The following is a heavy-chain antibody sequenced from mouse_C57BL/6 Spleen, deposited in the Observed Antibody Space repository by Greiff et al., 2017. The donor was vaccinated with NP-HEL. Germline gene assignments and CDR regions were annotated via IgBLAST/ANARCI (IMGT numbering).Heavy chain of an antibody. V-gene: IGHV1-80*01. J-gene: IGHJ1*03. CDR3: ARYYGSSYEDFDV. CDR1: GYAFSSYW. CDR2: IYPGDGAP. Sequence: QVQLQQSGAELVKPGASVKISCKASGYAFSSYWMNWVKQRPGTGLEWIGQIYPGDGAPNYNGKFKGKATLTADKSSSTAYMQLSSLTSEDSAVYFCARYYGSSYEDFDVWGTGTTVTVSS. D-gene: IGHD1-1*01.